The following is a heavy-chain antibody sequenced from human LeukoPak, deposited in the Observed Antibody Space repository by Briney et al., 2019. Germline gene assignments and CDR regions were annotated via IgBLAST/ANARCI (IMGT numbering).Heavy chain of an antibody. J-gene: IGHJ4*02. CDR1: GGSFSGYY. CDR3: ARGEYYDFWGGTTYFDY. V-gene: IGHV4-34*01. Sequence: SETLSLTCAVYGGSFSGYYWSWIRQPPGKGLEWIGEINHSGSTNYNPSLKSRVTISVDTSKNQFSLKLSSVTAADTAVYYCARGEYYDFWGGTTYFDYWGQGTLVTVSS. CDR2: INHSGST. D-gene: IGHD3-3*01.